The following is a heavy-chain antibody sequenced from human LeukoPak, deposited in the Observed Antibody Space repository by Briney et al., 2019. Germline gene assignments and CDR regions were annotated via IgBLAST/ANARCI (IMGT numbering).Heavy chain of an antibody. CDR2: ISGSGGST. Sequence: GGSLRLSCAASGFTFSSYAMSWVRQAPGKGLEWVSAISGSGGSTYYADSVKGRFTISRDNSKNTLYLQMDSLRAEDTAVYYCARVGGRFLEWLWSYYYYMDVWGKGTTVTVSS. CDR3: ARVGGRFLEWLWSYYYYMDV. V-gene: IGHV3-23*01. CDR1: GFTFSSYA. D-gene: IGHD3-3*01. J-gene: IGHJ6*03.